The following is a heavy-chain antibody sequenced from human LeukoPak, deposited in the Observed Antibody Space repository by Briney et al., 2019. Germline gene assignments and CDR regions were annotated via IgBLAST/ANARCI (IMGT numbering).Heavy chain of an antibody. V-gene: IGHV4-39*07. CDR3: ARVQYYYDSSGYSTFDY. Sequence: SETLSLTCTVSGGSISSGGYYWSWIRQPPGKGLEWIGEINHSGSTNYNPSLKSRVTISVDTSKNQFSLKLSSVTAADTAVYYCARVQYYYDSSGYSTFDYWGQGTLVTVSS. J-gene: IGHJ4*02. D-gene: IGHD3-22*01. CDR1: GGSISSGGYY. CDR2: INHSGST.